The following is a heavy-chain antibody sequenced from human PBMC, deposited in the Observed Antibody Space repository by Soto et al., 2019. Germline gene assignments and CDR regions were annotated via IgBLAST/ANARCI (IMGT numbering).Heavy chain of an antibody. D-gene: IGHD5-12*01. V-gene: IGHV3-7*01. CDR2: IKKDGSEK. J-gene: IGHJ4*02. CDR1: GFTFSSYW. CDR3: ERDKDILVRVYNRYYI. Sequence: GGSLRLSCAASGFTFSSYWMSWVRQAPGKGLEWVANIKKDGSEKYYVDSVKGRFTISRNNAKNSLYLQMNGLRTEDTAVYYCERDKDILVRVYNRYYIWGQGTLVTVSS.